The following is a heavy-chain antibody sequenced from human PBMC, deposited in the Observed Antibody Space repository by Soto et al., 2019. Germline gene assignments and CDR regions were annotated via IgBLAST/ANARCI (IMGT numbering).Heavy chain of an antibody. Sequence: ASVKDSCKASAGTFSTYAISWVRQAPGQGREWMGGIIPIFGTANYAQKFQGRVTITADETTSTAYMELSSLRSEDTAVYYCARDLLDYGGNSISWYWGQGTLVTVSS. CDR3: ARDLLDYGGNSISWY. J-gene: IGHJ4*02. V-gene: IGHV1-69*13. CDR2: IIPIFGTA. D-gene: IGHD4-17*01. CDR1: AGTFSTYA.